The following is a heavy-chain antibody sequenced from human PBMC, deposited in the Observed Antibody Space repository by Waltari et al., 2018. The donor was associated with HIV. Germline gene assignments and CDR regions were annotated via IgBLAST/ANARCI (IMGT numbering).Heavy chain of an antibody. CDR2: IYLNGST. V-gene: IGHV4-39*01. D-gene: IGHD6-19*01. Sequence: QLHLQESGPGLVKPSETLSLTCTVSGGSISSSPHFWGWIRQPPGKGLEWIGAIYLNGSTYFNPSLKSLVTRSVEESKNQFALKVRCVTATDTALYYCARSPRGEQWLAYWGQGTLVTVSS. CDR1: GGSISSSPHF. J-gene: IGHJ4*02. CDR3: ARSPRGEQWLAY.